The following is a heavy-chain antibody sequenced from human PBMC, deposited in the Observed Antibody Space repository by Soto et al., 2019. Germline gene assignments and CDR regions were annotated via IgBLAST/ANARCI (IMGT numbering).Heavy chain of an antibody. V-gene: IGHV1-69*01. Sequence: QVQLVQSGAEVKKPGSSVKVSCKASGGTFSSYAISWVRQAPGQGLEWMGGIIPISDTTNYAQKVHGRVTITADESSSGAYMELSSLISEDTAVYYCARSQGSSTSLEIYYYYYYGMDVWGQGTTVTVSS. D-gene: IGHD2-2*01. CDR2: IIPISDTT. CDR1: GGTFSSYA. J-gene: IGHJ6*02. CDR3: ARSQGSSTSLEIYYYYYYGMDV.